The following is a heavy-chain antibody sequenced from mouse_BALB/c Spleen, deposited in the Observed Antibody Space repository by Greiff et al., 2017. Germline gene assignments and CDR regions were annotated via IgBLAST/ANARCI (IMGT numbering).Heavy chain of an antibody. D-gene: IGHD2-3*01. J-gene: IGHJ4*01. CDR3: ADGYYYAMDY. V-gene: IGHV1-7*01. CDR1: GYTFTSYW. CDR2: INPSTGYT. Sequence: QVQLKESGAELAKPGASVKMSCKASGYTFTSYWMHWVKQRPGQGLEWIGYINPSTGYTEYNQKFKDKATLTADKSSSTAYMQLSSLTSEDSAVYYCADGYYYAMDYWGQGTSVTVSS.